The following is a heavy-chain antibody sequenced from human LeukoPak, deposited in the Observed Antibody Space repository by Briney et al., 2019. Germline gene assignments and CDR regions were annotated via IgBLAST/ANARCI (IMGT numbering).Heavy chain of an antibody. CDR2: IKQDGSEK. CDR1: GFAFSSSW. J-gene: IGHJ4*02. CDR3: AKDVSYYYDSSGSY. V-gene: IGHV3-7*01. Sequence: GGSLRLSCAASGFAFSSSWMSWVRQAPGKGLEWVANIKQDGSEKYYVDSVKGRFTISRDNTKNSLYLQMDSLRAEDTAVYYCAKDVSYYYDSSGSYWGQGTLVTVSS. D-gene: IGHD3-22*01.